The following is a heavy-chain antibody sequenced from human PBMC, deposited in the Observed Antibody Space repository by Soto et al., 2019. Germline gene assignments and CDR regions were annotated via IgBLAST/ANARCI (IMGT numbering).Heavy chain of an antibody. V-gene: IGHV4-34*01. Sequence: PSETLSLTCDVYGGSFSGHYWSWIRQSPGKGLEWIGENTHSGRSSYNPSLKSRVTISVDKSKNQFSLKLSSVTAADTAVYYCARDSRGSSGWYSDYWGQGTLVTVSS. CDR3: ARDSRGSSGWYSDY. CDR1: GGSFSGHY. CDR2: NTHSGRS. J-gene: IGHJ4*02. D-gene: IGHD6-19*01.